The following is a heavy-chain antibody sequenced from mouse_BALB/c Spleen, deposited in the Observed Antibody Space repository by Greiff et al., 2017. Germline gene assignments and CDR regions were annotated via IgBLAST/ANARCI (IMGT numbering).Heavy chain of an antibody. J-gene: IGHJ2*01. CDR3: ARGGRYYFDY. CDR1: GFNIKDTY. D-gene: IGHD3-3*01. V-gene: IGHV14-3*02. CDR2: IDPANGNT. Sequence: EVQGVESGAELVKPGASVKLSCTASGFNIKDTYMHWVKQRPEQGLEWIGRIDPANGNTKYDPKFQGKATITADTSSNTAYLQLSSLTSEDTAVYYCARGGRYYFDYWGQGTTLTVSS.